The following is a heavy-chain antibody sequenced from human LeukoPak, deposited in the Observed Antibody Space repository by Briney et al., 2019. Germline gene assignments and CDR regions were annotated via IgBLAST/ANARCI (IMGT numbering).Heavy chain of an antibody. V-gene: IGHV4-4*07. CDR3: ARDGSGSYLNFYYYGMDV. CDR2: IYTSGST. Sequence: SETLSLTCTVSGGSISSYYWSWIRQPAGKGLEWIGRIYTSGSTNYNPSLKSRVTMSVDTSKNQFSLKLSSVTAADTAVYYCARDGSGSYLNFYYYGMDVWGQGTTVTVSS. CDR1: GGSISSYY. D-gene: IGHD3-10*01. J-gene: IGHJ6*02.